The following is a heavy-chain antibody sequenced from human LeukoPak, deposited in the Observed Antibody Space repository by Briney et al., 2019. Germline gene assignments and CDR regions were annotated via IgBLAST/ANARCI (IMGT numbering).Heavy chain of an antibody. V-gene: IGHV4-59*01. J-gene: IGHJ6*03. CDR1: GGSISSYY. Sequence: SETLSLTCTVSGGSISSYYWSWIRQPPGKGLEWIGYIYYSGSTNYNPSLKSRVTISVDTSKNQFSLQLSSVTAADTAVYYCAREGSAVAGGDYYYYMDVRGKGTTVTISS. CDR2: IYYSGST. D-gene: IGHD6-19*01. CDR3: AREGSAVAGGDYYYYMDV.